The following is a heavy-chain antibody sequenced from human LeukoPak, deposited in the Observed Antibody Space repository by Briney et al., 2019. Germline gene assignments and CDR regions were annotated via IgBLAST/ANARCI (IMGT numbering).Heavy chain of an antibody. CDR1: GYTFTSYD. D-gene: IGHD2-2*01. V-gene: IGHV1-8*01. J-gene: IGHJ5*02. Sequence: ASVKVSCKASGYTFTSYDINWVRQATGQGLEWMGWMNPNSGNTGYAQKFQGRVTMTRNTSISTAYMELSSLRSEDTAVYFCARSRSQPAASSARWFDPWGQGTLVTVSS. CDR3: ARSRSQPAASSARWFDP. CDR2: MNPNSGNT.